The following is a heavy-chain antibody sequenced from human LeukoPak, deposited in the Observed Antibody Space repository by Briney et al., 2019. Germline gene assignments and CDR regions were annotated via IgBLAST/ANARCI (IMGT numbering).Heavy chain of an antibody. D-gene: IGHD3-22*01. V-gene: IGHV4-39*07. Sequence: ASETLSLTCTVSGVSISSSNSYWGWIRQPPGKGLEWIGSIYYSGNTYYNASLKSQVSISIDTSRNQFSLRLTPVTAADTAVYYCARDSGPYYDSSGYPYFDYWGQGTLVAVSS. CDR1: GVSISSSNSY. CDR2: IYYSGNT. J-gene: IGHJ4*02. CDR3: ARDSGPYYDSSGYPYFDY.